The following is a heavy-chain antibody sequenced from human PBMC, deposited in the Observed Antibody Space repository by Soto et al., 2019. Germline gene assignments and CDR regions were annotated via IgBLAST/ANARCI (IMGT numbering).Heavy chain of an antibody. CDR2: ISGSDGKT. Sequence: GGSLSLSCAASGFSFGSYALSWVRQAPGKGLEWVSTISGSDGKTCYADSVKGRFSISRDTSQNTLYLQMNSLRADDTAIYYCARWSYLDYWGQGTRVTVSS. CDR1: GFSFGSYA. D-gene: IGHD3-3*01. J-gene: IGHJ4*02. V-gene: IGHV3-23*01. CDR3: ARWSYLDY.